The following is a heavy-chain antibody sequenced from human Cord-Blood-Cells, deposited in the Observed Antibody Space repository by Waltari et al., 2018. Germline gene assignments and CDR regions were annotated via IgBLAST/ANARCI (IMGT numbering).Heavy chain of an antibody. CDR1: GYTLTELS. V-gene: IGHV1-24*01. D-gene: IGHD5-12*01. CDR2: FDHEDGET. Sequence: QVQLVQSGAEVKKPGASVKVSCKVSGYTLTELSMHWVRQAPGKGLEWMGGFDHEDGETIYAQKFQGRVTMTEDTSTDTAYMELSSLRSEDTAVYYCATRDIVATILTDDAFDIWGQGTMVTVSS. J-gene: IGHJ3*02. CDR3: ATRDIVATILTDDAFDI.